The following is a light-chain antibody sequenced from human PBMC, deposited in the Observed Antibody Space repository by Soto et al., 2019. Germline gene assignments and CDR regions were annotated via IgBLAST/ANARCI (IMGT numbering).Light chain of an antibody. CDR1: ESLSYF. Sequence: DIVLTQSPATLSVSPGERVTLSCRASESLSYFLAWYQHKPGQSPRLLLYGVSTMVAVVPSRVSGGGSATDFTINISSLQYEHVAVYCCQSSNVWPFAFGQGTKLEI. CDR3: QSSNVWPFA. V-gene: IGKV3-15*01. CDR2: GVS. J-gene: IGKJ2*01.